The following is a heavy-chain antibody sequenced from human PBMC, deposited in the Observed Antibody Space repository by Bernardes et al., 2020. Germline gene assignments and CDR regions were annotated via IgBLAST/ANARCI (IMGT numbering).Heavy chain of an antibody. CDR1: GGTFSSYA. D-gene: IGHD3-22*01. CDR3: ARAMIVPRGRLEARSYYYYYGMDV. CDR2: IIPIFGTA. V-gene: IGHV1-69*06. J-gene: IGHJ6*02. Sequence: SVKVSCKASGGTFSSYAISWVRQAPGKGLEWMGGIIPIFGTANYAQKFQGRVTITADKSTSTAYMELSSLRSEDTAVYYCARAMIVPRGRLEARSYYYYYGMDVWGQGTTVTVS.